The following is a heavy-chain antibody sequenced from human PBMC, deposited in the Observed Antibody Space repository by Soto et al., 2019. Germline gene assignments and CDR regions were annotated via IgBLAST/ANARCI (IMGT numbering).Heavy chain of an antibody. V-gene: IGHV3-74*03. CDR1: GLSLIPYW. CDR2: LSSDGFGA. CDR3: ARDFGGPDY. J-gene: IGHJ4*02. Sequence: PGGSLRLSCAASGLSLIPYWMHCVRQAPGRGLEWVSRLSSDGFGASYADSVKGRFFISRDIARNTLFLQMNSLRADDTAVYYCARDFGGPDYWGRGTSVTVSS. D-gene: IGHD3-16*01.